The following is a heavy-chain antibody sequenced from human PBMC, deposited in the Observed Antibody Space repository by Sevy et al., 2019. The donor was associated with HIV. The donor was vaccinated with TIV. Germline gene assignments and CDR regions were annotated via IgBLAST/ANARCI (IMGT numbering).Heavy chain of an antibody. V-gene: IGHV3-30*03. D-gene: IGHD2-21*02. Sequence: GGSLRLSCRVSGISFTTSGMHWVRQAPGKGLEWVAVISYHGRDKFYAESVKGRSNISRDNSKNMVYLQIDSLRPEDTAVYYCARDFTAHNGLDVWGQGTMVTVSS. CDR1: GISFTTSG. CDR3: ARDFTAHNGLDV. J-gene: IGHJ6*02. CDR2: ISYHGRDK.